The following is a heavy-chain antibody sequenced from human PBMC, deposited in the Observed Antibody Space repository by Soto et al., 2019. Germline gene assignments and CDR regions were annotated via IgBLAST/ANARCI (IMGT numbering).Heavy chain of an antibody. Sequence: EVQLLESGGGLVQPGGSLRLSCAASGFTFSSYAMSWVRQAPGKGLEWVSSIRGSGGSTQYADSVKGRFTISRDNSKTKLYLQMNSLRAEDTAVYYCAKERTYYYGSGSYHHYGMDVWGQGTTVTVSS. CDR1: GFTFSSYA. J-gene: IGHJ6*02. V-gene: IGHV3-23*01. CDR3: AKERTYYYGSGSYHHYGMDV. CDR2: IRGSGGST. D-gene: IGHD3-10*01.